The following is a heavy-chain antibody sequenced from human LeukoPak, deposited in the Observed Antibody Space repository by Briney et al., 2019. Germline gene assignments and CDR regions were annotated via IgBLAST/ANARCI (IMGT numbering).Heavy chain of an antibody. Sequence: ASVKVSCKASGYTFSAYYVHWARQAPGQGLERMGWISPYSGGTRYAQKSQGRVTLTSDTSISTAYLELTGLRSDDTAVYYCARVEGSAATFDDWGQGTLVTVSS. CDR1: GYTFSAYY. J-gene: IGHJ4*02. CDR2: ISPYSGGT. V-gene: IGHV1-2*02. CDR3: ARVEGSAATFDD. D-gene: IGHD3-10*01.